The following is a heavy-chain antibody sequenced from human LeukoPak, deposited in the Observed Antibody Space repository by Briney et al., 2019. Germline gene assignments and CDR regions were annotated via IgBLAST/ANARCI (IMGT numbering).Heavy chain of an antibody. J-gene: IGHJ5*02. V-gene: IGHV3-21*01. Sequence: GGSLRLSCAASGFTFSSYSMNWVRQAPGKGLEWVSSISSSSSYIYYADSVKGRFTISRDNAKSSLYLQMNSLRAEDTAVYYCASPIQLRLGELSAWGQGTLVTVSS. CDR3: ASPIQLRLGELSA. D-gene: IGHD3-16*02. CDR1: GFTFSSYS. CDR2: ISSSSSYI.